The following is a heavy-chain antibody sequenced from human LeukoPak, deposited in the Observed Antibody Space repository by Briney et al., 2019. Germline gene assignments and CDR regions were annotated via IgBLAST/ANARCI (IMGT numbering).Heavy chain of an antibody. J-gene: IGHJ4*02. D-gene: IGHD6-13*01. Sequence: SETVSLTCAVSGYSISSGYYWGWIRQPPGKGLEWIGSIYHSGSTYYNPSLKSRVTISVDTSKNQFSLKLSSVTAADTAVYYCARQRIAAAGPDYWGQGTLVTVSS. V-gene: IGHV4-38-2*01. CDR1: GYSISSGYY. CDR3: ARQRIAAAGPDY. CDR2: IYHSGST.